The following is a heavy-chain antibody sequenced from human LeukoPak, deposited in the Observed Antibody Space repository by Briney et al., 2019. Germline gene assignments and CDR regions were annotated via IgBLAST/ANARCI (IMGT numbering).Heavy chain of an antibody. V-gene: IGHV4-39*07. CDR3: ARGLLSGGNWFDP. D-gene: IGHD2-21*02. CDR2: IYYTGTT. CDR1: GVSISSSNSY. Sequence: PSETLSLTCTVSGVSISSSNSYWGWIRQPPGKGLEWIGSIYYTGTTYYNPSLKSRVTISVDTSKNQFSLKLSSVTAADTAVYYCARGLLSGGNWFDPWGQGTLVTVSS. J-gene: IGHJ5*02.